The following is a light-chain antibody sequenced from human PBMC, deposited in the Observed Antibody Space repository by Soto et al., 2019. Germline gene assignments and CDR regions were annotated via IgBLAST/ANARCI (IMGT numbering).Light chain of an antibody. CDR3: SSYTITNTLV. J-gene: IGLJ2*01. Sequence: QSALTQPASVSGSPGQSITNSCTGTRSDVGGYNFVSWYQQHPGKVPKLLIYDVTHRPSGVSNRFSASKSANTASLTISGLQAEDEADYYCSSYTITNTLVFGGGTKLTVL. CDR1: RSDVGGYNF. V-gene: IGLV2-14*01. CDR2: DVT.